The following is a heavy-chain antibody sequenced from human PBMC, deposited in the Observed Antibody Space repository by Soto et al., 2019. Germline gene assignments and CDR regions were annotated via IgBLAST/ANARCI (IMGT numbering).Heavy chain of an antibody. V-gene: IGHV5-51*01. Sequence: GESLKISCKGSGYSVTSYWIGWVRQMPGKGLEWMGIIYPGDSDTRYSPSFQGQVTISADKSISTAYLQWSSLKASDTAMYYCARLLLDWADIVATMDYWGQGTLVTVSA. J-gene: IGHJ4*02. D-gene: IGHD5-12*01. CDR1: GYSVTSYW. CDR2: IYPGDSDT. CDR3: ARLLLDWADIVATMDY.